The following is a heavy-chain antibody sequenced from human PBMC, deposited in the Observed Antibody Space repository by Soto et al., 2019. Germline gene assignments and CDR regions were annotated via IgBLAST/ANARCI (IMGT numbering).Heavy chain of an antibody. V-gene: IGHV1-2*04. CDR1: GYTFTGYY. CDR2: INPNSGGT. CDR3: ARALGAVDYYYYGMDV. D-gene: IGHD1-26*01. Sequence: ASVKVSCKASGYTFTGYYMHWVRQAPGQGLEWMGWINPNSGGTNYAQKFQGWVTMTRDTSISTAYMELSRLRSDDTAVYYCARALGAVDYYYYGMDVSGPGTTVTVSS. J-gene: IGHJ6*02.